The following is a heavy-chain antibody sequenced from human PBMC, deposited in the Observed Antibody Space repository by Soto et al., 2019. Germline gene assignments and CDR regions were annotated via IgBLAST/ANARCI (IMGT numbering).Heavy chain of an antibody. D-gene: IGHD6-13*01. V-gene: IGHV1-69*02. Sequence: QVQLVQSGAEVKKPGSSVKVSCKASGGTFSSYTISWVRQAPGQGLEWMGRIIPILGIANYAQKFQGRVTITADKSTSTAYMELSSLRSEERAVYYCARGVAAAGKDWFDPWGQGTLVTVSS. CDR1: GGTFSSYT. J-gene: IGHJ5*02. CDR3: ARGVAAAGKDWFDP. CDR2: IIPILGIA.